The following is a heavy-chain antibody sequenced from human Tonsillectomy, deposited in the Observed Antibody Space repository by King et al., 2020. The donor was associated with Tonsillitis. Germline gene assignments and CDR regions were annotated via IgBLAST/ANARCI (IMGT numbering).Heavy chain of an antibody. V-gene: IGHV3-23*04. Sequence: VQLVESGGGLVQPGGSLRLSCAASGFTFSIYAMSWVRQAPGKGLEWVSAIRGSGGSTYYADSVKGRLTISRDNPNNTLYLQMNSLRAEHTAVYYCAKVRRLSYWYFDLWGRGTLVTVSS. D-gene: IGHD1-1*01. CDR1: GFTFSIYA. J-gene: IGHJ2*01. CDR3: AKVRRLSYWYFDL. CDR2: IRGSGGST.